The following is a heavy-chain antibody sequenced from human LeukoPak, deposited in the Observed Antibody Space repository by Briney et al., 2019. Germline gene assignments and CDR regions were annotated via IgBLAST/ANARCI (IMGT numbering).Heavy chain of an antibody. CDR2: ISCAGSNN. D-gene: IGHD3-10*01. CDR1: GFTFSSYT. V-gene: IGHV3-30-3*01. Sequence: GGSLRLSCAASGFTFSSYTMDWVRQAPGKGLEWVARISCAGSNNYYADSVKGRFTISSDNPKNTLYLQMDSLRAEDTAVYYCARAAHTTYVLGRYYYYAMDVWGQGTTVTVSS. CDR3: ARAAHTTYVLGRYYYYAMDV. J-gene: IGHJ6*02.